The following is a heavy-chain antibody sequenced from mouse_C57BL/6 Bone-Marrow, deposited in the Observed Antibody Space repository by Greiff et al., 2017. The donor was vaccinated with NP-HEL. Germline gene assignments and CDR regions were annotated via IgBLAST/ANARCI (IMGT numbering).Heavy chain of an antibody. D-gene: IGHD1-1*01. CDR1: GYTFTDYE. V-gene: IGHV1-15*01. J-gene: IGHJ2*01. Sequence: VKLQQSGAELARPGASVTLSCKASGYTFTDYEMHWVKQTPVHGLEWIGAIDPETGGTAYNQKFKGKAILTADKSSSTAYMELRSLTSEDSAVYYCTRSKTTVVDFDYWGQGTTLTVSS. CDR2: IDPETGGT. CDR3: TRSKTTVVDFDY.